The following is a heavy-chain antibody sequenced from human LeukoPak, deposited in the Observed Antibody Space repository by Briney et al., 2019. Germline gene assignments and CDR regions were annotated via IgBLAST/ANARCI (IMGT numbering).Heavy chain of an antibody. V-gene: IGHV4-59*01. Sequence: SETLSLTCTVSGGSISSYYWSWIRQPPGKGLEWIGYIYYSGSTNYNPSLKSRVSISVDTSKNQFSLKLSSVTAADTAVYYCARQQLSQLYYFDYWGQGTLVTVSS. J-gene: IGHJ4*02. CDR3: ARQQLSQLYYFDY. D-gene: IGHD6-13*01. CDR2: IYYSGST. CDR1: GGSISSYY.